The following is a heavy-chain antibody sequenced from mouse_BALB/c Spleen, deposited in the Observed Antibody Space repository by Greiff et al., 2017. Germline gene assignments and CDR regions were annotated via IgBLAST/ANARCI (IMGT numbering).Heavy chain of an antibody. J-gene: IGHJ2*01. Sequence: QVHVKQSGAELMKPGASVKISCKATGYTFSSYWIEWVKQRPGHGLEWIGEILPGSGSTNYNEKFKGKATFTADTSSNTAYMQLSSLTSEDSAVYYCARVHYYGSRGDFDYWGQGTTLTVSS. CDR3: ARVHYYGSRGDFDY. V-gene: IGHV1-9*01. CDR1: GYTFSSYW. CDR2: ILPGSGST. D-gene: IGHD1-1*01.